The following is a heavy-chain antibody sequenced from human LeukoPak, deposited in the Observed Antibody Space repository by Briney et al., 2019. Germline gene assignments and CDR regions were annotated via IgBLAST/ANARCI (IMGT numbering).Heavy chain of an antibody. Sequence: GGSLRLSCVASGFTFDKYGVHWVRQAPGKGLEWVAVIWYDGSYEYYADSVKGRLAISRDNDKNTVNLQMNGLRVEDTAVYYCARDGSGLAVRGWFDFWGQGTLVTVSS. CDR2: IWYDGSYE. D-gene: IGHD3-10*01. J-gene: IGHJ5*01. CDR1: GFTFDKYG. V-gene: IGHV3-33*01. CDR3: ARDGSGLAVRGWFDF.